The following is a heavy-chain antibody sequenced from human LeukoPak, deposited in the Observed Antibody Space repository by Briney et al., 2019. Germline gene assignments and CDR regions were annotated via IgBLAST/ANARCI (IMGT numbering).Heavy chain of an antibody. J-gene: IGHJ4*02. CDR1: GGTFSSYA. CDR2: IIPIFGTA. V-gene: IGHV1-69*13. D-gene: IGHD1-26*01. Sequence: ASVKVSCKASGGTFSSYAMSWVRQAPGQGLEWMGGIIPIFGTANYAQKFQGRVTITADESTSTAYMELSSLRSEDTAVYYCASSRLRRGIVAPDYWGQGTLVTVSS. CDR3: ASSRLRRGIVAPDY.